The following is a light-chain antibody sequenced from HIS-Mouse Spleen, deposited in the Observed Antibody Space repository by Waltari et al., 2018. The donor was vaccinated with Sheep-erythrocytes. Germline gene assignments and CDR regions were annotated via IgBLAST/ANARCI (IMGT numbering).Light chain of an antibody. V-gene: IGKV4-1*01. CDR1: QSVLYSSNNKNY. CDR3: QQYYSTLT. CDR2: WAA. J-gene: IGKJ4*01. Sequence: DIVMTQSPDSLAVSLGERATINCKSSQSVLYSSNNKNYLAWYQQKPGPPPKLLLYWAATRESGVPDRFSGSGSGTDFTLTISSLQAEDVAVYYCQQYYSTLTFGGGTKVEIK.